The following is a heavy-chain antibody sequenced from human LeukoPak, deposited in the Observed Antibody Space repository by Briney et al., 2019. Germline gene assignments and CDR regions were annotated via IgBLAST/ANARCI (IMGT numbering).Heavy chain of an antibody. V-gene: IGHV3-23*01. Sequence: GGSLRLSCAASGFTFSSYAMSWVRQAPGKGLEWVSAISGSGGSTYYADSVTGRFTISRDNSKNTLYLQMNSLRAEDTAVYYCATDIVVVTAARRKDIVVVVAAAPIYYWGQGTLVTVSS. CDR3: ATDIVVVTAARRKDIVVVVAAAPIYY. J-gene: IGHJ4*02. CDR2: ISGSGGST. CDR1: GFTFSSYA. D-gene: IGHD2-15*01.